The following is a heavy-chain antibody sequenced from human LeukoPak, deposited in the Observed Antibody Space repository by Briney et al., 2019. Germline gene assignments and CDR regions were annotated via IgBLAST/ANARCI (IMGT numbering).Heavy chain of an antibody. CDR2: ISSSSSTI. CDR1: GFAFNTYS. D-gene: IGHD3-10*01. V-gene: IGHV3-48*01. CDR3: ARDRGYYFDY. Sequence: GGSLRLSCAASGFAFNTYSMNWVRQAPGKGLEWLSFISSSSSTIYYADSVKGRFTISRDNAKNSLYLRMNSLRAEDTALYYCARDRGYYFDYWGQGTLVTVSS. J-gene: IGHJ4*02.